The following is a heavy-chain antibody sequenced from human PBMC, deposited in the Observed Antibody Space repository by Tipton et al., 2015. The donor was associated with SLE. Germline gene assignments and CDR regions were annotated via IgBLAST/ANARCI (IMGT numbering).Heavy chain of an antibody. CDR2: IYSSGST. CDR1: GGSISAYY. J-gene: IGHJ4*02. V-gene: IGHV4-59*10. D-gene: IGHD1-26*01. CDR3: ARGGGSYYDY. Sequence: TLSLTCAVYGGSISAYYWSWIRQPAGRGLEWIGRIYSSGSTIYNPSLKSRVTLSLDMSNNQFSLRVRSVTAADTAVYYCARGGGSYYDYWGQGTLVTVSS.